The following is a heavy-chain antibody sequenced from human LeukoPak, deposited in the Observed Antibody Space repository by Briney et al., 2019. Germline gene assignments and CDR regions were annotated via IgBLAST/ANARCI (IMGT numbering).Heavy chain of an antibody. CDR3: ARGFGSSIPYSYYYYLDV. D-gene: IGHD6-6*01. Sequence: GGSLRLSCAASGFTFSNFWMAWVRQVPGKGPEWVADIKLDGSATYYLDSVRGRFTISRDNAKNSLYLQMNSLRAEDDTAVYYCARGFGSSIPYSYYYYLDVWGKGTTVTVSS. V-gene: IGHV3-7*01. J-gene: IGHJ6*03. CDR2: IKLDGSAT. CDR1: GFTFSNFW.